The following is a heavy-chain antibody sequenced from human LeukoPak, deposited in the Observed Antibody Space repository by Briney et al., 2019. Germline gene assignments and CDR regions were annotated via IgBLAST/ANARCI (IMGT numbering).Heavy chain of an antibody. CDR2: IIPIFGSA. CDR3: ARDPTNSDSEGWFDP. D-gene: IGHD4-11*01. Sequence: ASVKVSCKASGYTFTSYAINWVRQAPGQGLEWMGGIIPIFGSANYAQRFQGRVTITADRSTSTAYMEVSSLRSEDTAIYYCARDPTNSDSEGWFDPWGQGTPVTVSS. CDR1: GYTFTSYA. V-gene: IGHV1-69*06. J-gene: IGHJ5*02.